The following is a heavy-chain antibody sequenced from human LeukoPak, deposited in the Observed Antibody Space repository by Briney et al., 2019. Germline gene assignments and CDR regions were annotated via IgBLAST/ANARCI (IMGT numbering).Heavy chain of an antibody. Sequence: PTETLPLTCAIYGGSFSGYYWSRIRQPPGKGLEWIGEINHSGRTKYNPSRQSRVTVSADKAKNQFSVKLTSVTAADTAVYYCARGFGGNAFDIWGQGTMVSVSS. D-gene: IGHD3-16*01. CDR1: GGSFSGYY. CDR2: INHSGRT. V-gene: IGHV4-34*01. CDR3: ARGFGGNAFDI. J-gene: IGHJ3*02.